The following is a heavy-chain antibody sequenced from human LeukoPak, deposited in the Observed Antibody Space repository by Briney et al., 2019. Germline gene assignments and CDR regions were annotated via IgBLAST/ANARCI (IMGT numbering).Heavy chain of an antibody. D-gene: IGHD2-2*01. CDR2: INHSGST. CDR1: GESFSGYY. V-gene: IGHV4-34*01. Sequence: KPSETLSLTCAVYGESFSGYYWSWIRQPPGKGLEWIGEINHSGSTNYNPSLKSRVTISVDTSKNQFSLKLSSVTAADTAVYYCARDCSSTSCYVRRAFDIWGQGTMVTVSS. CDR3: ARDCSSTSCYVRRAFDI. J-gene: IGHJ3*02.